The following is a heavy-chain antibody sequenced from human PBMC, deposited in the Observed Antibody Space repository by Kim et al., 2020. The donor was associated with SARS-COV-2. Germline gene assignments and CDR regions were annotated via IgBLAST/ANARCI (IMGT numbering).Heavy chain of an antibody. V-gene: IGHV3-15*01. J-gene: IGHJ4*02. CDR1: GFTFSNAW. D-gene: IGHD3-22*01. Sequence: GGSLRLSCAASGFTFSNAWMSWVRQAPGKGLEWVGRIKSKTDGGTTDYAAPVKGRFTISRDDSKNTLYLQMNSLKTEDTAVYYCTTDSNPYYYDSSGYYYWGQGTLVTVSS. CDR3: TTDSNPYYYDSSGYYY. CDR2: IKSKTDGGTT.